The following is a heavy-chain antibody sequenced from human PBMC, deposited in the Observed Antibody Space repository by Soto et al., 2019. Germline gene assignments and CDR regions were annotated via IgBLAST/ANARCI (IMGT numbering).Heavy chain of an antibody. CDR1: GDTFTDYY. Sequence: QVQLVQSGAEVKKPGASVKVSCKASGDTFTDYYIHWVRQAPGQGLEWMGTVNPSGGHTTYAQHFLGRVTMTRDTSTSTLYMELTSLTSEDMAVYYCARGGHVVVVTAALDYWGQGTLVTVSS. V-gene: IGHV1-46*01. CDR2: VNPSGGHT. D-gene: IGHD2-21*02. CDR3: ARGGHVVVVTAALDY. J-gene: IGHJ4*02.